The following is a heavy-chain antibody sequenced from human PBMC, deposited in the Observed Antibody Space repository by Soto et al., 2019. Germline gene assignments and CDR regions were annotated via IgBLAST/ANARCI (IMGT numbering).Heavy chain of an antibody. V-gene: IGHV4-59*01. CDR2: SSYSGST. J-gene: IGHJ4*02. D-gene: IGHD6-6*01. CDR1: GGSISSYY. CDR3: AREDSSSSYYFDY. Sequence: SETLSLTCTVSGGSISSYYWTWIRQPPGKGLEWIGFSSYSGSTNYNPSLKSRVTISVDTSKNQISLKLSSVTAADTAVYYCAREDSSSSYYFDYWGQGTLVTVSS.